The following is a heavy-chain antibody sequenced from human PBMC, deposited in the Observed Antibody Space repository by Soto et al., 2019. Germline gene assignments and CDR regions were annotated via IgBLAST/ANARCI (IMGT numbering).Heavy chain of an antibody. CDR3: ARRGSRSTSALPSYDY. V-gene: IGHV4-38-2*01. CDR1: SYSITYGYY. J-gene: IGHJ4*02. Sequence: PXETLSLTCDVASYSITYGYYCDWIRQPPGKGLEWIGSIFHSGTTYYNPSLKSRLTISMGTSKTQFSLKLTSVTAADTAVYYCARRGSRSTSALPSYDYWGQGILVTVSS. D-gene: IGHD1-26*01. CDR2: IFHSGTT.